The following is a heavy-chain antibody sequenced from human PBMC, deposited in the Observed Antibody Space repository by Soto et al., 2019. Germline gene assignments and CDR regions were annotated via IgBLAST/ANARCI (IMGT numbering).Heavy chain of an antibody. Sequence: EVHLVESGGGLAQPGRSLRLSCVASGFSLDHYAMHWVRQAPGKGLEWVSGISWDSGVIDYADSVRGRFTISRDNAKNSLYLQMTSLRAEDTALYYCVKVNVGVYCSGGSCYFDYWGQGSLVTVSS. D-gene: IGHD2-15*01. CDR2: ISWDSGVI. CDR1: GFSLDHYA. V-gene: IGHV3-9*01. J-gene: IGHJ4*02. CDR3: VKVNVGVYCSGGSCYFDY.